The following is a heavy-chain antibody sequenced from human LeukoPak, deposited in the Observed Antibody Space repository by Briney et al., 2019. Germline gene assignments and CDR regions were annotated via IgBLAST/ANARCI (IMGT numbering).Heavy chain of an antibody. D-gene: IGHD5-18*01. J-gene: IGHJ3*01. CDR1: GGSISKSF. CDR2: IHYSGST. CDR3: ARTPERRGYSYGVDAFDF. V-gene: IGHV4-59*08. Sequence: PSETLTLSCAVSGGSISKSFWNWIRQPPGKGLEWIGFIHYSGSTNSNPALKSRVTMSLDTSKNHFSLQLRSVTAADTAVYYCARTPERRGYSYGVDAFDFWGPGTMVIVSS.